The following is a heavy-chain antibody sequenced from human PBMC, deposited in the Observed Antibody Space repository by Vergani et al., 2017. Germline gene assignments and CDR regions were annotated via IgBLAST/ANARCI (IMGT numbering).Heavy chain of an antibody. J-gene: IGHJ4*02. V-gene: IGHV3-23*01. CDR3: ARPGYSSSWYFSPFDY. CDR1: GFTFSSYA. CDR2: ISGSGGST. D-gene: IGHD6-13*01. Sequence: EVQLLESGGGLVQTGGSLRLSCAASGFTFSSYAMSWVRQAPGKGLEWVSAISGSGGSTYYADSVKGRFTISRDNAKNSLYLQMNSLRAEDTAVYYCARPGYSSSWYFSPFDYWGQGTLVTVSS.